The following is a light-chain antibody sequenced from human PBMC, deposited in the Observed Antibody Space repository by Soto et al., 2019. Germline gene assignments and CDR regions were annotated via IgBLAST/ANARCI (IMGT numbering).Light chain of an antibody. V-gene: IGKV3-20*01. Sequence: EIVLTQSPGTLSLSPGERATLSCRAIQSVSSRYLVWYQHKPGQAPRLLISGASTKVPGIRDRFSGSGFGTDFTLTISRMEPEDFAVYYCQQYVNSRWTFGQGTKVQIK. CDR2: GAS. CDR1: QSVSSRY. J-gene: IGKJ1*01. CDR3: QQYVNSRWT.